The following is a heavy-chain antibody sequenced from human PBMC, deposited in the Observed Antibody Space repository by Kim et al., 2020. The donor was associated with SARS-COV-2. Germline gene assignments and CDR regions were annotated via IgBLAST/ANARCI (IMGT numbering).Heavy chain of an antibody. V-gene: IGHV4-34*01. CDR2: INHSGST. CDR1: GGSFSGYY. CDR3: ARGRGAVSGTDYYGMDV. Sequence: SETLSLTCAVYGGSFSGYYWSWIRQPPGKGLEWIGEINHSGSTNYNPSLKSRVTISVDTSKNQFSLKLSSVTAADTAVYYCARGRGAVSGTDYYGMDVWGQGTTVTVSS. J-gene: IGHJ6*02. D-gene: IGHD6-19*01.